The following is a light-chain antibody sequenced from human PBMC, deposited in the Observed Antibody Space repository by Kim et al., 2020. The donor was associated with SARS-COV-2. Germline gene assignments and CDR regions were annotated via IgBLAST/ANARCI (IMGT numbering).Light chain of an antibody. CDR3: QQYNNWPPWT. J-gene: IGKJ1*01. Sequence: SPGERATLSCRASQSVRSYLAWYQQKPGQAPRLLIYDASTRATGIPARFSGSGSGTEFTLTISSLQSEDFAVYYCQQYNNWPPWTFGQGTKVDIK. CDR2: DAS. CDR1: QSVRSY. V-gene: IGKV3-15*01.